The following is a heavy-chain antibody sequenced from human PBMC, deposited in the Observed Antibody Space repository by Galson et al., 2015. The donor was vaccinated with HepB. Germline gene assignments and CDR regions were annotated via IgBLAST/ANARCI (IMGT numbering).Heavy chain of an antibody. D-gene: IGHD2-2*01. Sequence: LRLSCAASGFTFSSYAMSWVRQAPGKGLEWVSTISGSGGSTYYPDSVKGRFTISRDNSKNTMYLQMNSLRAEDTAVYYCAKGSCSTTSCYRDDFDYWGQGTLVTVSS. J-gene: IGHJ4*02. CDR2: ISGSGGST. CDR1: GFTFSSYA. V-gene: IGHV3-23*01. CDR3: AKGSCSTTSCYRDDFDY.